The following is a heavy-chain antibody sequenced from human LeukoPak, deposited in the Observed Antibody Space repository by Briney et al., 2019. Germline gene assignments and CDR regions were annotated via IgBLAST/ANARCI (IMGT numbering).Heavy chain of an antibody. J-gene: IGHJ6*02. CDR2: IIPIFGTA. D-gene: IGHD5-12*01. CDR3: ASYYSGYESGYYGMDV. Sequence: SVKVSCKASGGTFSSYAISWVRQAPGQGLEWMGGIIPIFGTANYAQKFQGRVTITADESTSTAYMELSSLRSEDTAVYYCASYYSGYESGYYGMDVWGQGTTVTVSS. CDR1: GGTFSSYA. V-gene: IGHV1-69*01.